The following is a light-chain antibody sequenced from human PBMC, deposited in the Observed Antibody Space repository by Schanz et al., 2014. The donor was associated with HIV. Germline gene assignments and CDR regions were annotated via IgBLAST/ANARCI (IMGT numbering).Light chain of an antibody. CDR2: EVS. CDR1: TSDIGTYDL. V-gene: IGLV2-14*02. J-gene: IGLJ1*01. CDR3: NSYSHSNTYV. Sequence: QSALTQPASVSGSPGQSITISCTGTTSDIGTYDLVSWYQQHPGRAPKLLIYEVSKRPSGVSSRFSGSKSGSTASLTISGLQAEDEADYYCNSYSHSNTYVFGSGTKLTVL.